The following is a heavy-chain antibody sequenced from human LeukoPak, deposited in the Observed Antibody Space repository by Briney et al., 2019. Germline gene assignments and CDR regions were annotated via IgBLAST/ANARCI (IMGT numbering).Heavy chain of an antibody. D-gene: IGHD3-9*01. J-gene: IGHJ4*02. V-gene: IGHV1-8*01. CDR1: GYTFTSYD. CDR2: MNPNSGNT. Sequence: GASVKVSCKASGYTFTSYDINWVRQATGQGLEWMGWMNPNSGNTGYARKFQGRVTMTRNTSISTAYMELSSLRSEDTAVYYCARAVRYFDWLSRRPYYFDYWGQGTLVTVSS. CDR3: ARAVRYFDWLSRRPYYFDY.